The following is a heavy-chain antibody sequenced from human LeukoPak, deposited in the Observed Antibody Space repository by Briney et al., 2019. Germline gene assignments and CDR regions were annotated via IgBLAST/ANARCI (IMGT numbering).Heavy chain of an antibody. CDR2: VIHSGST. Sequence: PGGSLRLSCAASGFPFNAYWMTWVRQPPGKGLEWIGEVIHSGSTNYNPSFRNRVTISLDTSKNQFSLKLNSMTAADTAVYYCAREDIPGRVSNIFPYWGQGTPVTVSS. V-gene: IGHV4-34*12. J-gene: IGHJ4*02. D-gene: IGHD2-15*01. CDR3: AREDIPGRVSNIFPY. CDR1: GFPFNAYW.